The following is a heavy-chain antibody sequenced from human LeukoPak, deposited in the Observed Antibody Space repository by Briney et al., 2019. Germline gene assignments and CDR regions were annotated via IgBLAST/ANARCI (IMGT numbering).Heavy chain of an antibody. D-gene: IGHD5-24*01. CDR2: VSAYNGET. CDR1: GYTFTSLG. V-gene: IGHV1-18*01. CDR3: ARGAGLDRSTINDY. Sequence: ASVKVSCKASGYTFTSLGISWVRQAPGQGLEWMGWVSAYNGETGYAQKFQGRVTMTRDTSTSTAYMELRSLRSDDTAVYYCARGAGLDRSTINDYWGQGTVVTVSP. J-gene: IGHJ4*02.